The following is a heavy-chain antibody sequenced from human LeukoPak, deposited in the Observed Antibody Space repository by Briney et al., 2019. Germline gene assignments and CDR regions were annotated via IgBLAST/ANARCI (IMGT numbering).Heavy chain of an antibody. J-gene: IGHJ5*02. V-gene: IGHV4-61*01. Sequence: SETLSLTCTVSGGSISSGSYYWSWIRQPPGKGLEWIGYIYYSGSTNYNPSLKSRVTISVDTSKNQFSLKLSSVTAADTAVYYCARAYSSSWYGRFDPWGQGTLVTVSS. CDR2: IYYSGST. D-gene: IGHD6-13*01. CDR1: GGSISSGSYY. CDR3: ARAYSSSWYGRFDP.